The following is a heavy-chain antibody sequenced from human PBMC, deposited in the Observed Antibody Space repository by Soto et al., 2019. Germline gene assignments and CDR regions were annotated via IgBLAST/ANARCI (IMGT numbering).Heavy chain of an antibody. V-gene: IGHV3-30*18. CDR3: AKGYVASLRLFDP. CDR1: GFTFSSYG. D-gene: IGHD4-17*01. Sequence: GGSLRLSCAASGFTFSSYGMHWVRQAPGKGLEWVAVISYDGSNKYYADSVKGRFTISRDNSKNTLYLQMNSLRAEDTAVYYCAKGYVASLRLFDPWGQGTLVTVSS. J-gene: IGHJ5*02. CDR2: ISYDGSNK.